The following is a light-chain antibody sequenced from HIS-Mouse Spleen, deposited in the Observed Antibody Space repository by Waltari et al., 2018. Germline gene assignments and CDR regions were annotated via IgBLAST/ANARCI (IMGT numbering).Light chain of an antibody. CDR3: SSYTSSSTYV. Sequence: QSALTQPASVSGSPGQSITISCPGTSSDVHGYHSVSWYQQHPGKAPKLMIYDVSNRPSGVSNRFSGSKSGNTASLTISGLQAEDEADYYCSSYTSSSTYVFGTGTKVTVL. CDR1: SSDVHGYHS. J-gene: IGLJ1*01. V-gene: IGLV2-14*03. CDR2: DVS.